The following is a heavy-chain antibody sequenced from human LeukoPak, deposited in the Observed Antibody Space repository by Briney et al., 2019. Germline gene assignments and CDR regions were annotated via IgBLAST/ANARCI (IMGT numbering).Heavy chain of an antibody. CDR2: IYPDDSDT. CDR1: GYSFTNYW. V-gene: IGHV5-51*01. J-gene: IGHJ6*02. Sequence: GESLKISCKGSGYSFTNYWIGWVRQMPGKGLEWVGIIYPDDSDTRYSPSFQGQVTISADKSISTAYLQWSSLKASDTAIYYCARGVVPAFYYYGMDVWGQGTTVTVSS. D-gene: IGHD2-2*01. CDR3: ARGVVPAFYYYGMDV.